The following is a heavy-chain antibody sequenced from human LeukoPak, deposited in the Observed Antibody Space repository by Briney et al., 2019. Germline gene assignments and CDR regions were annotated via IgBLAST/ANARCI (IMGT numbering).Heavy chain of an antibody. V-gene: IGHV3-23*01. CDR2: VSISGDNT. J-gene: IGHJ6*03. CDR3: ARGRGRNPSGYYYYMDV. D-gene: IGHD2-15*01. Sequence: GGSLRLACAASGFNFNNYGMSWVRQAPEKGLEWVSSVSISGDNTYYSDSVKGRFTISRDNSKDTLDLLMSSLRADDTAVYYCARGRGRNPSGYYYYMDVWGKGTTVTVSS. CDR1: GFNFNNYG.